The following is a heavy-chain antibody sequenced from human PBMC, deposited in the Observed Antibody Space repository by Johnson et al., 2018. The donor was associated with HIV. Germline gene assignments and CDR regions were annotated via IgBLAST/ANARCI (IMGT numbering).Heavy chain of an antibody. Sequence: VQLVESGGGVVQPGRSLRLSCAASGFTFSSYGMHWVRQAPGKGLEWVAVISYDGSDKYYADSMKGRFTISRDNAKNSLYLQMNSLRAEDTALYYCARDEGLDYGASLGAFDIWGQGTMVTVSS. CDR2: ISYDGSDK. CDR3: ARDEGLDYGASLGAFDI. V-gene: IGHV3-30*03. J-gene: IGHJ3*02. D-gene: IGHD4-17*01. CDR1: GFTFSSYG.